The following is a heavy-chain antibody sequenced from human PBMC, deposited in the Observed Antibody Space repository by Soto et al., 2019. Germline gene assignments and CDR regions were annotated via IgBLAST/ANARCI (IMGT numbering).Heavy chain of an antibody. J-gene: IGHJ5*02. CDR3: ARVQVGATGYNWFDP. CDR2: IYHSGST. D-gene: IGHD1-26*01. Sequence: SETLSLTCAVSGGSISSGGYSWSWIRQPPGKGLEWIGYIYHSGSTYYNPSLKSRVTISVDRYKNQFSLKLSSVTAADTAVYYCARVQVGATGYNWFDPWGQGTLVNVSS. V-gene: IGHV4-30-2*01. CDR1: GGSISSGGYS.